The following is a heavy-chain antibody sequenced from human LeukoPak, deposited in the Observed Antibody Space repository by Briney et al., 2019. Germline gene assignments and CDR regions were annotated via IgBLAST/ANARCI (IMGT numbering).Heavy chain of an antibody. CDR3: ARGYDSSGLFDY. CDR2: IYSGGST. Sequence: GGSLRLSCAASGFTFSSYSMSWVRQAPGKGLEWVSVIYSGGSTYYADSVKGRFTISRGNSKNTLYLQMNSLRAEDTAVYYCARGYDSSGLFDYWGQGTLVTVSS. V-gene: IGHV3-53*01. CDR1: GFTFSSYS. D-gene: IGHD3-22*01. J-gene: IGHJ4*02.